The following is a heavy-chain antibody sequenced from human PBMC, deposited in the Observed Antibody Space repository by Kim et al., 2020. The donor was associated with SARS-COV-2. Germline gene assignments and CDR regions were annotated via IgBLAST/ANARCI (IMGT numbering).Heavy chain of an antibody. CDR3: ARDRDTMVRGVYPTFYYYGMAV. Sequence: ASVKVSCKASGYTFTGYYMHWVRQAPGQGLEWMGRINPNSGGTNYAQKFQGRVTMTRDTSISTAYMELSRLRSDDTAVYYCARDRDTMVRGVYPTFYYYGMAVWGQGTTVTVSS. D-gene: IGHD3-10*01. CDR1: GYTFTGYY. V-gene: IGHV1-2*06. CDR2: INPNSGGT. J-gene: IGHJ6*02.